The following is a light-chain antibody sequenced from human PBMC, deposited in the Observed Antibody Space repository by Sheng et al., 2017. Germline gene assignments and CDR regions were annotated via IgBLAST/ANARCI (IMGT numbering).Light chain of an antibody. J-gene: IGKJ3*01. V-gene: IGKV3-20*01. Sequence: EIVLTQSPGTLSLSPGERATFSCRASQSITSSYLAWYQQKPGQAPRLLIYSASTRATGFPLRFSGSGSGTEFTLTISSLQPDDFATYYCQQYNSYPFTFGPGTKVDIK. CDR1: QSITSSY. CDR3: QQYNSYPFT. CDR2: SAS.